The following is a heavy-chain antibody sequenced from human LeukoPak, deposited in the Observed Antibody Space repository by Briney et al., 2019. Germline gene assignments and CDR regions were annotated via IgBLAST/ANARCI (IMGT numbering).Heavy chain of an antibody. J-gene: IGHJ4*02. Sequence: PGGSLRLSCAASGFTFSSYSMNWVRQAPGKGLEWVSSISSSSSYIYYADSVKGRFTISRDNAKNSLYLQMNSLRAEDTAVYYCASGITFGGVIAPPSLGGGQGTLVTVSS. D-gene: IGHD3-16*02. CDR3: ASGITFGGVIAPPSLG. CDR1: GFTFSSYS. CDR2: ISSSSSYI. V-gene: IGHV3-21*01.